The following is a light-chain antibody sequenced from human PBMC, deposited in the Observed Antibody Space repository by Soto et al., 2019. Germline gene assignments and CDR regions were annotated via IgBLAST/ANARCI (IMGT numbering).Light chain of an antibody. CDR1: QSVSSD. CDR3: QQYGGSFI. V-gene: IGKV3-15*01. CDR2: GAS. Sequence: EIVMTQSPATLSVSPGERATLSCRASQSVSSDLAWYQQKPGQAPRLLIYGASTRATGIPARFSGSGSGTEFTLTISSLQSEDFAVYYCQQYGGSFIFGPGTKVDFK. J-gene: IGKJ3*01.